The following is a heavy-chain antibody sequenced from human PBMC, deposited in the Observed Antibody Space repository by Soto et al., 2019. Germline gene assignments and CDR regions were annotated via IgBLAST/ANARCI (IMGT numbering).Heavy chain of an antibody. CDR2: INAGNGNT. CDR3: ARGYCSSTSCYVFDY. CDR1: GYTFTSYA. Sequence: QVPLVQSGAEVKKPGASVKVSCKASGYTFTSYAMHWVRQAPGQRLEWMGWINAGNGNTKYSQKFQGRVTITRDTSASTAYMELSSLRSEDTAVYYCARGYCSSTSCYVFDYWGQGTLVTVSS. V-gene: IGHV1-3*01. J-gene: IGHJ4*02. D-gene: IGHD2-2*01.